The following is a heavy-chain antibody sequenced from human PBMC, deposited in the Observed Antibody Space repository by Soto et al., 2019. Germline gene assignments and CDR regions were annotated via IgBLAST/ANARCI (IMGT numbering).Heavy chain of an antibody. CDR3: AKDLNQYCSSTSCPPYGMDV. V-gene: IGHV3-43D*04. CDR1: GFTFDDYA. J-gene: IGHJ6*02. Sequence: GGSLRLSCAASGFTFDDYAIHWVRQSPGKGLEWFSLISWDGGSTYYADSVKGRFTISRDNSKNSLYLQMNSLRAEDTALYYCAKDLNQYCSSTSCPPYGMDVWGQGTTVTVSS. CDR2: ISWDGGST. D-gene: IGHD2-2*01.